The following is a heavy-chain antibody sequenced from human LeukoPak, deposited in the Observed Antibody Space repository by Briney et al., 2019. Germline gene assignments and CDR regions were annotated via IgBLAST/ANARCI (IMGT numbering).Heavy chain of an antibody. CDR1: GFTFSDYY. V-gene: IGHV3-11*01. J-gene: IGHJ4*02. CDR2: ISSSGSTI. Sequence: PGGPLRLSCAASGFTFSDYYMSWIRQAPGKGLEWVSYISSSGSTIYYADSVKGRFTISRDNAKNSLYLQMNSLRAEDTAVYYCARVPQYYDYVWGSSRRWVYFDYWGQGTLVTVSS. D-gene: IGHD3-16*01. CDR3: ARVPQYYDYVWGSSRRWVYFDY.